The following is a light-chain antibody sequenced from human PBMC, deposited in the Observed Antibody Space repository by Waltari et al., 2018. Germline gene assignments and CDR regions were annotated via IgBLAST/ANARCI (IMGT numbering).Light chain of an antibody. Sequence: DIRMTQSPSTLSASVGDRVTITCRASQSISSWLAWYQQKPGKAPKLLISKTSSLESGVPSRFSGSGSGTEFTLTISSLQPDDFATYYCQQYSSYSWTFGQGTKLEIK. J-gene: IGKJ1*01. CDR3: QQYSSYSWT. CDR2: KTS. V-gene: IGKV1-5*03. CDR1: QSISSW.